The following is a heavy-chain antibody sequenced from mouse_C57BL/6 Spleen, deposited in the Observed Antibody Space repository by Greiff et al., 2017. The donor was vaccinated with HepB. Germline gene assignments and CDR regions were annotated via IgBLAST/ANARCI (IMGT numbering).Heavy chain of an antibody. CDR3: ARLGELAFDY. CDR2: IDSSDSET. D-gene: IGHD4-1*01. CDR1: GYTFTSYW. J-gene: IGHJ2*01. V-gene: IGHV1-52*01. Sequence: QVHVKQPGAELVRPGSSVKLSCKASGYTFTSYWMHWVKQRPIQGLEWIGNIDSSDSETHYNQKFKDKATLTVDKSSSTAYMQLSSLTSEDSAVYYCARLGELAFDYWGQGTTLTVSS.